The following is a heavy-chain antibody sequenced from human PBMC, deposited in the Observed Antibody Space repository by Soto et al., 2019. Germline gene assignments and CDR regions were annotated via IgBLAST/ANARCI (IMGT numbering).Heavy chain of an antibody. Sequence: ASVKVSCKASGYTFTGYYMHWVRQAPGQGLEWMGWINPNSGGTNYAQKFQGRVTMTRDTSISTAYMELSRLRSDDTAVYYCARESSIAARRRRNWCDPWGQGTLVTVSS. CDR3: ARESSIAARRRRNWCDP. CDR2: INPNSGGT. CDR1: GYTFTGYY. D-gene: IGHD6-6*01. V-gene: IGHV1-2*02. J-gene: IGHJ5*02.